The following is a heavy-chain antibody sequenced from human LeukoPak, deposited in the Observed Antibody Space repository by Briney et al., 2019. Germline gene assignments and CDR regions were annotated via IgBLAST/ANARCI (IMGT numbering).Heavy chain of an antibody. V-gene: IGHV4-34*01. Sequence: SETLSLTCAVYGGSFSGYYWSWIRQPPGKGLEWIGEINHSGGTNYNPSLKSRVTISVDTSKNQFSLKLSSVTAADTAVYYCARGGDYGDYEADYWGQGTLVTVSS. J-gene: IGHJ4*02. D-gene: IGHD4-17*01. CDR1: GGSFSGYY. CDR2: INHSGGT. CDR3: ARGGDYGDYEADY.